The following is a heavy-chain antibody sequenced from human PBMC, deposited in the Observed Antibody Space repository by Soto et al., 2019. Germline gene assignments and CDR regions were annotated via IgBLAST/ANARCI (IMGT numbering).Heavy chain of an antibody. V-gene: IGHV4-4*02. D-gene: IGHD2-21*02. J-gene: IGHJ4*02. CDR2: IYHTGST. CDR1: GGSISSNNW. Sequence: SETLSLTCAVSGGSISSNNWWSWVRQPPGKGLEWIGEIYHTGSTNYNPSLKSRVTISVDKSKNQVSLKLSSVTAADTAVYYCARGYDGYGGDWRRGFFDSWAQGTLVTVSS. CDR3: ARGYDGYGGDWRRGFFDS.